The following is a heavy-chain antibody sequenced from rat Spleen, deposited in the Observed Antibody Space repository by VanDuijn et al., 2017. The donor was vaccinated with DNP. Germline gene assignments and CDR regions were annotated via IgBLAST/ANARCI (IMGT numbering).Heavy chain of an antibody. V-gene: IGHV5-29*01. J-gene: IGHJ2*01. CDR2: ISYAGSST. CDR3: VGRPPPTRGPFDY. CDR1: GFTFSYYG. Sequence: EVQLVESGGGLVQPGRSLKLSCAASGFTFSYYGMAWVRQTPMKGLEWVATISYAGSSTYYRDSVKGRFPITRDNAKSTLYLQMNSLRSEDTVTYFCVGRPPPTRGPFDYWGQGVMVTVSS. D-gene: IGHD1-4*01.